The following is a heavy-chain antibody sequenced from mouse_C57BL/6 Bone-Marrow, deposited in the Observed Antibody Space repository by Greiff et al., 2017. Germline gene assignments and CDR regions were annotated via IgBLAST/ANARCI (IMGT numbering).Heavy chain of an antibody. Sequence: VKLVESGAELVRPGTSVKMSCKASGYTFTNYWIGWAKQRPGHGLEWIGDIYPGGGYTNYNEKFKGKATLTADKSSSTAYMQFSSLTSEDSAIYYCARWGYYGSSPYYYAMDYWGQGTSVTVSS. CDR1: GYTFTNYW. CDR2: IYPGGGYT. D-gene: IGHD1-1*01. J-gene: IGHJ4*01. V-gene: IGHV1-63*01. CDR3: ARWGYYGSSPYYYAMDY.